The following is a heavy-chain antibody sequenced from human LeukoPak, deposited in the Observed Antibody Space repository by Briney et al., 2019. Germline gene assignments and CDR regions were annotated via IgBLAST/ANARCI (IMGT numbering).Heavy chain of an antibody. CDR2: FYSGGSS. CDR3: ARDRGYGYGFFDY. CDR1: GFTVRSIY. J-gene: IGHJ4*02. Sequence: GGSLRLSCAAPGFTVRSIYMTWVRQAPGKGLEWVSSFYSGGSSYYADSVKGRFIISRDSSTDTLYLQMNSLRVEDTAVYFCARDRGYGYGFFDYWGQGTLVTVSS. V-gene: IGHV3-53*01. D-gene: IGHD5-18*01.